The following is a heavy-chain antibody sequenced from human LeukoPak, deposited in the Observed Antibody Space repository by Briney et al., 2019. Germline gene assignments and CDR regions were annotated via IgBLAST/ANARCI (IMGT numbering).Heavy chain of an antibody. Sequence: SETLSLTCSVSGGSISGSSYSWGCIRQPPRKGLEWIGNIDYSGTTHYNPSLKSLVSISVHTSKNQSSLKLRSVTAADTAVYYCARPVPSRLGWFDPWGQGTLVTVSS. CDR3: ARPVPSRLGWFDP. CDR2: IDYSGTT. CDR1: GGSISGSSYS. J-gene: IGHJ5*02. D-gene: IGHD1-1*01. V-gene: IGHV4-39*01.